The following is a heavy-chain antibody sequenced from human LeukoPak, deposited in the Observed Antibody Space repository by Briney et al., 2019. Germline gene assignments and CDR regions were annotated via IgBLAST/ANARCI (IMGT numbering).Heavy chain of an antibody. J-gene: IGHJ4*02. CDR3: ARARYSSGWHYFDY. CDR1: GFTFDNND. Sequence: GGSLRLSCEVSGFTFDNNDMHWVRQTTGKGLEWVSAIGTAGDTYYPGSVKGRFTISRENAKNSLYLQMNSLRAEDTAVYYCARARYSSGWHYFDYWGQGTLVTVSS. CDR2: IGTAGDT. V-gene: IGHV3-13*01. D-gene: IGHD6-19*01.